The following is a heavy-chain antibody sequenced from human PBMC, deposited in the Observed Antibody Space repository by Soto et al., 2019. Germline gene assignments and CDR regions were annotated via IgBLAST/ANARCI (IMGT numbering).Heavy chain of an antibody. J-gene: IGHJ4*02. Sequence: EVQLVESGGGLVKPGGSLRLSCAASGFTFSSYSMNWVRQAPGKGLEWVSSISSSSSYIYYADSVKGRFTISRDNAKNALYLQMNSLRGEDTAVYYCARDWVRTSDIDYWGQGTLVTVSS. CDR1: GFTFSSYS. V-gene: IGHV3-21*01. D-gene: IGHD2-2*01. CDR3: ARDWVRTSDIDY. CDR2: ISSSSSYI.